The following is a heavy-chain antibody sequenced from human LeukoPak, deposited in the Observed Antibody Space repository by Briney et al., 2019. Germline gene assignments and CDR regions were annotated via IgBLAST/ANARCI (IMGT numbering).Heavy chain of an antibody. Sequence: SETLSLTCSVPGGSFDSKYWSWIRQPPGKGLEWIGYIYTSGSTNFNPSLRSRVAMSIDTSKNQFSLKVYSVTAADTAVYYCANYKRHVHYYMDVWGKGPTVIVSS. CDR3: ANYKRHVHYYMDV. CDR1: GGSFDSKY. V-gene: IGHV4-4*09. CDR2: IYTSGST. D-gene: IGHD4-11*01. J-gene: IGHJ6*03.